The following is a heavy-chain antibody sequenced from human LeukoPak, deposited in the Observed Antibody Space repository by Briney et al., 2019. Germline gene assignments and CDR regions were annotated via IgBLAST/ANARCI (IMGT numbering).Heavy chain of an antibody. CDR3: ARGWVRVGMDV. CDR1: GIPFSTSD. Sequence: GSLILSCEASGIPFSTSDMHLVRQAPGEVLELVSVIGTAGDTYYADSVKGRFTIARENAKNSLYLQMNSLRAGDTAVYYCARGWVRVGMDVWGQGTTVTVSS. D-gene: IGHD5-24*01. V-gene: IGHV3-13*01. CDR2: IGTAGDT. J-gene: IGHJ6*02.